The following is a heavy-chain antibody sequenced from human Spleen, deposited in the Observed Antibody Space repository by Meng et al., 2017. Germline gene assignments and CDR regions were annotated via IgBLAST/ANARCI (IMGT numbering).Heavy chain of an antibody. CDR3: SGHIDY. D-gene: IGHD5-12*01. Sequence: QVALVESGGGLVNPWGSLRLSCAASGFTFIDNYMSWIRQAPGKGLEWVSYISSTGNTIYYADSVKGRFTISRDNAQNSLYLQMNSLKTEDTAVYYCSGHIDYWGQGTLVTVSS. J-gene: IGHJ4*02. CDR1: GFTFIDNY. V-gene: IGHV3-11*01. CDR2: ISSTGNTI.